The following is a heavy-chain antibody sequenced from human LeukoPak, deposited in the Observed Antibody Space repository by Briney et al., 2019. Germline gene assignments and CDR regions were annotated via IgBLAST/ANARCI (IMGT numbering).Heavy chain of an antibody. D-gene: IGHD4-17*01. J-gene: IGHJ4*02. Sequence: GGSLRLSCAASGFTFSTYGMNWVRQAPGKGLEWVSSISSSSSYIYYADSVKGRFTISRDNAKNSLYLQMNSLRAEDTAVYYCARDFYGDYACDYWGQGTLVTVSS. V-gene: IGHV3-21*01. CDR2: ISSSSSYI. CDR1: GFTFSTYG. CDR3: ARDFYGDYACDY.